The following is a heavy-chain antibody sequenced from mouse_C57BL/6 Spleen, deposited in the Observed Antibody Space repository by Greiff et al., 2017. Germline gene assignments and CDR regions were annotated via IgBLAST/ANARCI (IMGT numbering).Heavy chain of an antibody. CDR2: IYPRSGNT. Sequence: QVQLQQSGAELARPGASVKLSCKASGYTFTSYGISWVKQRTGQGLEWIGEIYPRSGNTYYNEKFKGKATLTADKSSSTAYMELRSLTSEDSAVYFCARWGDGYSSYAMDYWGQGTSVTVSS. CDR1: GYTFTSYG. V-gene: IGHV1-81*01. D-gene: IGHD2-3*01. J-gene: IGHJ4*01. CDR3: ARWGDGYSSYAMDY.